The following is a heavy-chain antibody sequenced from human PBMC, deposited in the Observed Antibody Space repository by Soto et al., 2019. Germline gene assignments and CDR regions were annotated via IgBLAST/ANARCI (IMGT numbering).Heavy chain of an antibody. Sequence: EVQLLESGGGLVQPGGSLRLSCAASGYTFRSYAMSWVRQAPGKGLEWVSAISGSGGSTYYADSVKGRFTISRDNSKNTLYLQMNSLRAEDTAVYYCAKDSSGWYGWFDYWGQGTLVTVSS. CDR1: GYTFRSYA. CDR2: ISGSGGST. J-gene: IGHJ4*02. V-gene: IGHV3-23*01. D-gene: IGHD6-19*01. CDR3: AKDSSGWYGWFDY.